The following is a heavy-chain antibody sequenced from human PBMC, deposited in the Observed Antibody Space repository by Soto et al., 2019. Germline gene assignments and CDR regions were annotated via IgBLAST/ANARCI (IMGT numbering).Heavy chain of an antibody. CDR1: GFTFSTYA. J-gene: IGHJ4*02. CDR2: ISGRGDSI. Sequence: ASLRLSCAASGFTFSTYAMIWVPQAPGKGLEWLSAISGRGDSIYYAASVKGRFTISGDNSKNTLYLQMSSLRPKDTAVYYCAKDSFINLRGYDSYWGQGTLVTVSS. V-gene: IGHV3-23*01. CDR3: AKDSFINLRGYDSY. D-gene: IGHD5-12*01.